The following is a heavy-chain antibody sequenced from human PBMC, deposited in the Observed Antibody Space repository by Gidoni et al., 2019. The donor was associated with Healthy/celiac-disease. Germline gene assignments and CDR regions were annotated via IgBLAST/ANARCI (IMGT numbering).Heavy chain of an antibody. J-gene: IGHJ4*02. CDR2: INHRGST. D-gene: IGHD2-15*01. CDR1: FRGYY. V-gene: IGHV4-34*01. CDR3: ARGGKRRVVVVVAALDY. Sequence: FRGYYWSWIRQPTGKGLEWIGEINHRGSTNYNPSLKSRVTISVDTSKNQFSLKLSSVTAADTAVYYCARGGKRRVVVVVAALDYWGQGTLVTVSS.